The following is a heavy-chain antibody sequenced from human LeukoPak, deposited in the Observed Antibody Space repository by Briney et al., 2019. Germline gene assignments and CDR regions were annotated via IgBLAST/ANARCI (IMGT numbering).Heavy chain of an antibody. V-gene: IGHV1-2*02. CDR1: GYTVTGYY. Sequence: ASVKVSCKASGYTVTGYYMHWVRQAPGQGLEWMGWINPNSGGTNYAQKFQGRVTMTRDTSISTAYMELSSLRSDDTAVYYCARSSGSYSWDYFDYWGQGTLVTVSS. CDR3: ARSSGSYSWDYFDY. D-gene: IGHD1-26*01. J-gene: IGHJ4*02. CDR2: INPNSGGT.